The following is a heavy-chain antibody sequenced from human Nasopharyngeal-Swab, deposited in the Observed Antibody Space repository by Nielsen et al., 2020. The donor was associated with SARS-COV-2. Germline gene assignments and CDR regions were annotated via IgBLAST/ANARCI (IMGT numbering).Heavy chain of an antibody. CDR3: ARGAWGRDGYNLFDY. CDR1: GGSISRYY. Sequence: SETLSRSCTVSGGSISRYYWSWIRQPPGKGLEWIGYIYYSGSTNYNPSLKSRVTISVDTSKNQFSLKLSSVTAADTAVYYCARGAWGRDGYNLFDYWGQGTLVTVSS. D-gene: IGHD5-24*01. CDR2: IYYSGST. V-gene: IGHV4-59*01. J-gene: IGHJ4*02.